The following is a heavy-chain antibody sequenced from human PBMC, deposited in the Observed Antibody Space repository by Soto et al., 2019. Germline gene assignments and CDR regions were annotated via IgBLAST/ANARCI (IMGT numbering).Heavy chain of an antibody. J-gene: IGHJ4*02. CDR2: INPSGGST. V-gene: IGHV1-46*01. Sequence: ASVKVSCKASGYTFTSYYMHWVRQAPGQGLEWMGIINPSGGSTSYAQKFQGRVTMTRDTSTSTVYMELSSLRSEDTAVYYCARDRSEMATISGYYFDYWGQGTLVTVSS. CDR3: ARDRSEMATISGYYFDY. CDR1: GYTFTSYY. D-gene: IGHD5-12*01.